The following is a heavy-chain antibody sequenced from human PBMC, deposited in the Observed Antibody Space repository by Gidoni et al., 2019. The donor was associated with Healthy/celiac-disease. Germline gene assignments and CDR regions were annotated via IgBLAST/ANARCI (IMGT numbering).Heavy chain of an antibody. CDR1: GGTFSSYA. CDR2: IIPIFGTA. CDR3: ARVPGRGNYDYYYYGMDV. D-gene: IGHD4-4*01. Sequence: QVQLVQSGAEVTKPGSSVKVSCKASGGTFSSYAISWVRQAPGQGLEWMGGIIPIFGTANYAQKFQGRVTITADESTSTAYMELSSLRSEDTAVYYCARVPGRGNYDYYYYGMDVWGQGTTVTVSS. V-gene: IGHV1-69*01. J-gene: IGHJ6*02.